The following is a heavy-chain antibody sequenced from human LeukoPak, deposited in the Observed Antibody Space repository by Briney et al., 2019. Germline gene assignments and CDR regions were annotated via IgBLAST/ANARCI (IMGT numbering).Heavy chain of an antibody. CDR3: AELGITMIGGV. Sequence: GGSLRLSCAASGFTFDEYTMHWVRQAPGKGLEWVSGISWNANSIAYAESVKGRFTISRDNAKNSLYLQMNSLRAEDTAVYYCAELGITMIGGVWGKGTTVTISS. V-gene: IGHV3-9*01. CDR1: GFTFDEYT. J-gene: IGHJ6*04. CDR2: ISWNANSI. D-gene: IGHD3-10*02.